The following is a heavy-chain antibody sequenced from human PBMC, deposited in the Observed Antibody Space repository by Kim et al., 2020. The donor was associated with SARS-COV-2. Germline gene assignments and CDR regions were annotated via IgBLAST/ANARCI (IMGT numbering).Heavy chain of an antibody. J-gene: IGHJ4*01. V-gene: IGHV3-23*01. D-gene: IGHD2-15*01. CDR2: ICGGGSTK. Sequence: GGSLRLSCAASGFTFSSYAMSWVRQAPGKGLEWVAGICGGGSTKYYADSVKGRFTISRDNSKNTLYLQMNSLRAEDTAVYYCARGGDIVVVVVASFDCWG. CDR3: ARGGDIVVVVVASFDC. CDR1: GFTFSSYA.